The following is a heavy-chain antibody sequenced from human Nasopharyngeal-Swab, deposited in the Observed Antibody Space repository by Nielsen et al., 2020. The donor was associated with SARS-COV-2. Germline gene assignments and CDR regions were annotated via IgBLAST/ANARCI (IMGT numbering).Heavy chain of an antibody. CDR1: GFTFSSYG. V-gene: IGHV3-30*18. CDR2: ISYDGNIE. J-gene: IGHJ6*02. CDR3: AKELGFCTNPACSFYYYGMDV. D-gene: IGHD2-8*01. Sequence: GESLKISCAASGFTFSSYGMHWVRQAPGKGLEWVAVISYDGNIEYYADSVKGRFTISRDNSKNTLYLQMDSLRAEDTAVYYCAKELGFCTNPACSFYYYGMDVWGQGTTVTVSS.